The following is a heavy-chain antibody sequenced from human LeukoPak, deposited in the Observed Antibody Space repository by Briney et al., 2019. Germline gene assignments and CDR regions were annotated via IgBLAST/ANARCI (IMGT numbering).Heavy chain of an antibody. D-gene: IGHD1-1*01. J-gene: IGHJ4*02. Sequence: GGSLRLSCAGSGFTFSSNALSWVRQAPGKGLEWVSAISGSGDNTYYADSVRGRFTISRDNSKNTLYLQMNTLRAEDTAVYYCATTKQARRYFDYWGQGTLVTVSS. CDR2: ISGSGDNT. CDR3: ATTKQARRYFDY. CDR1: GFTFSSNA. V-gene: IGHV3-23*01.